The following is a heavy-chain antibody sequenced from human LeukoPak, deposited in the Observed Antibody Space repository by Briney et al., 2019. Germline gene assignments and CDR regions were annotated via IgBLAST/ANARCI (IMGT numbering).Heavy chain of an antibody. D-gene: IGHD1-26*01. CDR2: INSDGSST. V-gene: IGHV3-74*01. Sequence: PGGSLRPSCAASGFTFSSYWMHWVRQAPGKGLVWVSRINSDGSSTSYADSVKGRFTISRDNAKNTLYLQMNSLRAEDTAVYYCARVGVGATHGYFQHWGQGTLVTVSS. J-gene: IGHJ1*01. CDR1: GFTFSSYW. CDR3: ARVGVGATHGYFQH.